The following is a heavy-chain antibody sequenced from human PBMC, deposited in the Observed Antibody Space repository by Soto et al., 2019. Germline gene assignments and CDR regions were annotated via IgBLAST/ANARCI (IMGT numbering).Heavy chain of an antibody. Sequence: EVQLVESGGGLVQPGRSLRLSCAASGFTFDDYAMHWVRQAPGKGLEWVSGISWNSGSIGYADSVKGRFTISRDNAKNSLYLQMNSLRAEDTAVYYCAKGISLWGATVDYWGQGTLVTVSS. CDR2: ISWNSGSI. V-gene: IGHV3-9*01. CDR3: AKGISLWGATVDY. D-gene: IGHD5-12*01. J-gene: IGHJ4*02. CDR1: GFTFDDYA.